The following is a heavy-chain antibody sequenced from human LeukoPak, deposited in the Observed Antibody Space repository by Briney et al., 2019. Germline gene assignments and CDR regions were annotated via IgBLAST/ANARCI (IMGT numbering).Heavy chain of an antibody. CDR3: ARDEGPVALA. V-gene: IGHV1-2*02. CDR2: INPSSGGT. J-gene: IGHJ5*02. CDR1: GYTFTGYY. D-gene: IGHD5-12*01. Sequence: ASVKVSCKASGYTFTGYYLHWVRLAPGQGLEWMGWINPSSGGTNYAQRFQGRVTMTRDTSISTPYMELSRLTSDDTAVYYCARDEGPVALAWGQGTLVTVSS.